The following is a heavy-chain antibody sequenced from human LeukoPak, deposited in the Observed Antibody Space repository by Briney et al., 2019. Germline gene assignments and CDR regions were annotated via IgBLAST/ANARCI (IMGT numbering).Heavy chain of an antibody. V-gene: IGHV3-30*03. J-gene: IGHJ6*03. CDR2: ISYDGSNK. CDR1: GFTFSSYG. CDR3: ARDGTSTPPYYYYYMDV. Sequence: GRSLRLSCAASGFTFSSYGMHWVRQAPGKGLEWVAVISYDGSNKYYADSVKGRFTISRDNSKNTLYLQMNSLRVEDTAVYYCARDGTSTPPYYYYYMDVWGKGTTVTVSS. D-gene: IGHD1-26*01.